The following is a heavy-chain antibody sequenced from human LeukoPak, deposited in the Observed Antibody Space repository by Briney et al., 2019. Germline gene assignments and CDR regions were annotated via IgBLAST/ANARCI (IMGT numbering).Heavy chain of an antibody. CDR1: GGSISSGGYY. J-gene: IGHJ2*01. D-gene: IGHD6-19*01. V-gene: IGHV4-61*08. CDR2: IYYSGST. Sequence: SETLSLTCTVSGGSISSGGYYWSWIRRHPGKGLEWIGYIYYSGSTNYNPSLKSRVTISVDPSKNQFSLKLNSVTAADTAVYYCAKTVAGYWYFDLWGRGTLVTVSS. CDR3: AKTVAGYWYFDL.